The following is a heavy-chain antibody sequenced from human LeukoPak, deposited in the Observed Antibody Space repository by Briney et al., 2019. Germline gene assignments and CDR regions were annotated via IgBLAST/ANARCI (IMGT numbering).Heavy chain of an antibody. V-gene: IGHV3-9*01. CDR2: ISWNSGSM. D-gene: IGHD6-19*01. CDR3: AKDKGVTGTYYMDV. J-gene: IGHJ6*03. Sequence: GRSLRLSCAASGFIFDDYAMHWVRQAPGKSLEWVSGISWNSGSMGYADSVKGRFTISRDNAKNSLYMQMNSLRAEDTALYYCAKDKGVTGTYYMDVWGKGTTVTVSS. CDR1: GFIFDDYA.